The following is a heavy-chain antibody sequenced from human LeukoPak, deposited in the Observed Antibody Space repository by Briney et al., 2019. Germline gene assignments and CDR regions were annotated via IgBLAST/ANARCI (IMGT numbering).Heavy chain of an antibody. CDR3: ARDGYGIDY. D-gene: IGHD2-15*01. CDR1: GFSFSSYW. V-gene: IGHV3-7*01. CDR2: IKQDGSDK. J-gene: IGHJ4*02. Sequence: GGSLRLSCAASGFSFSSYWMSWVRQAPGKGLEWVANIKQDGSDKYYVDSVKSRFTISRDNAKNSVYLQMNSLRVEDTAVYYCARDGYGIDYWGQGTLVTVSS.